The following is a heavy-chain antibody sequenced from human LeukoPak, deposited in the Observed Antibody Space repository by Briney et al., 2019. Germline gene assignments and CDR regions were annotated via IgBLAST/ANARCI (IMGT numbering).Heavy chain of an antibody. J-gene: IGHJ3*02. Sequence: PSETLSLTCAVYGGSFSGYYWSWIRQPPGKGLEWIGEINHSGSTNYNPSLKSRVTISVGTSKNQFSLKLSSVTAADTAVYYCARGIVGAPRDGDAFDIWGQGTMVTVSS. CDR1: GGSFSGYY. V-gene: IGHV4-34*01. CDR2: INHSGST. CDR3: ARGIVGAPRDGDAFDI. D-gene: IGHD1-26*01.